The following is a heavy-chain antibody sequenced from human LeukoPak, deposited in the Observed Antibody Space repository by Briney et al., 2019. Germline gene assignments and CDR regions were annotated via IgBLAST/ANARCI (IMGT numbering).Heavy chain of an antibody. CDR3: ARVDRYYFYLDV. CDR1: GGTSSTYT. J-gene: IGHJ6*03. CDR2: IIPIFRTP. V-gene: IGHV1-69*05. Sequence: GASVKVSCKASGGTSSTYTINWVRQAPGQGLEWMGGIIPIFRTPNYAQKFQGRVTITTDESTSTAYMELSSLKSEDTAIYYCARVDRYYFYLDVWGKGTTVTVSS.